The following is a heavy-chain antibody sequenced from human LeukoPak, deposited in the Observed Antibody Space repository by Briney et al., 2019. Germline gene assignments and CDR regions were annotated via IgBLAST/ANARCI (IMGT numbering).Heavy chain of an antibody. D-gene: IGHD3-10*01. CDR3: ARSGLLWFGELIPNWFDP. CDR2: ISSSSSYI. CDR1: GFTFSSYN. Sequence: PGGSLRLSCAASGFTFSSYNMNWVRQAPGKGLEWVSSISSSSSYIYYADSVKGRFTISRDNAKNSLYLQMNSLRAEGTAVYYCARSGLLWFGELIPNWFDPWGQGTLVTVSS. J-gene: IGHJ5*02. V-gene: IGHV3-21*01.